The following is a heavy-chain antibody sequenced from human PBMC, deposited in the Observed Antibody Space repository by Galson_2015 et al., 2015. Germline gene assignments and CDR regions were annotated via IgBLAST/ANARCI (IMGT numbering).Heavy chain of an antibody. Sequence: SVKVSCKASGYTFTSYYMHWVRQAPGQGLEWMGIINPSGGSTSYAQKFQGRVTMTRDTSTSTVYMELSSLRSEDTAAYYCARSYIVVVPAAQYYFDYWGQGTLVTVSS. CDR1: GYTFTSYY. V-gene: IGHV1-46*01. J-gene: IGHJ4*02. D-gene: IGHD2-2*01. CDR2: INPSGGST. CDR3: ARSYIVVVPAAQYYFDY.